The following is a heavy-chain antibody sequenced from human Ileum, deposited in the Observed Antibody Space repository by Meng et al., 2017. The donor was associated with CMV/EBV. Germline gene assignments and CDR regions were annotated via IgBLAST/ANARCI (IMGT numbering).Heavy chain of an antibody. V-gene: IGHV4-39*01. CDR3: ARRGRAFDI. CDR2: IYYSGST. J-gene: IGHJ3*02. CDR1: GGSISSSSYY. Sequence: SETLSLTCTVSGGSISSSSYYWGWIRQPPGKGLEWIGSIYYSGSTYYNPSLKSRVTISVDTSKNQFSLKLSSVTAADTAVYYCARRGRAFDIWGQGTMVNVSS.